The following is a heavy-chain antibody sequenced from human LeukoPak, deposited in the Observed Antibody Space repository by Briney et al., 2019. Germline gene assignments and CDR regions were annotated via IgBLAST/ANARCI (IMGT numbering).Heavy chain of an antibody. CDR2: IYYSGST. CDR3: ARKGRGYYGSGSYYSPYYYYYYMDV. J-gene: IGHJ6*03. V-gene: IGHV4-39*07. CDR1: STYW. D-gene: IGHD3-10*01. Sequence: STYWMSWVRQPPGKGLEWIGSIYYSGSTYYNPSLKSRVTISVDTSKNQFSLKLSSVTAADTAVYYCARKGRGYYGSGSYYSPYYYYYYMDVWGKGTTVTVSS.